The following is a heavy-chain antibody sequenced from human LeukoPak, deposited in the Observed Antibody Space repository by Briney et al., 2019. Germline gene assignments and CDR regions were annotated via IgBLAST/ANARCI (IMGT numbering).Heavy chain of an antibody. J-gene: IGHJ1*01. Sequence: SETLSLTCTVSGGSISSSSYYWGWIRQPPGKGLEWIGSIYYSGSTYYNPSLKSRVTISVDTSKNRFSLKLSSVTAADTAVYYCARLMTVLRYPPRDFQHWGQGTLVTVSS. D-gene: IGHD3-9*01. CDR3: ARLMTVLRYPPRDFQH. CDR2: IYYSGST. CDR1: GGSISSSSYY. V-gene: IGHV4-39*07.